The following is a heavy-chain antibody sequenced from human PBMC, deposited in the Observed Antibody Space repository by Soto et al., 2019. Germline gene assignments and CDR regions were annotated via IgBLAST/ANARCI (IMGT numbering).Heavy chain of an antibody. CDR1: GYTFTDYT. D-gene: IGHD2-2*01. Sequence: GASVKVSCKASGYTFTDYTMHWVRQALGQRLEWMGWINAVNGNTKYSQKFQGRVTITRDTSASTAYMELSSLRSEDTAVYYCARDLGYCSSTSCYDYYYYYMDVWGKGTTVTVSS. V-gene: IGHV1-3*01. CDR2: INAVNGNT. J-gene: IGHJ6*03. CDR3: ARDLGYCSSTSCYDYYYYYMDV.